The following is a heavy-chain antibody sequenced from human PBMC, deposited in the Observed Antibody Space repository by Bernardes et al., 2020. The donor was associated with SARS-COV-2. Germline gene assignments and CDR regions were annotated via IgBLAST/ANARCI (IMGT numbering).Heavy chain of an antibody. CDR2: IYTSGRT. CDR3: AREGPYYDILTGYYIKAWTYYGMDV. D-gene: IGHD3-9*01. CDR1: GGSISSGSYY. V-gene: IGHV4-61*02. Sequence: SQTLSLTCTVSGGSISSGSYYWSWIRQPAGKGLEWIGRIYTSGRTNYNPSLKSRVTISVATSKNQFSLKLSSVTAADTAVYYCAREGPYYDILTGYYIKAWTYYGMDVWGQGTTVTVSS. J-gene: IGHJ6*02.